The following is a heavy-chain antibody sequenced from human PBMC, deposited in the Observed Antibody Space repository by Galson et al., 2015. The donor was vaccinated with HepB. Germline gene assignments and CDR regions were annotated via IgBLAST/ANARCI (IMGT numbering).Heavy chain of an antibody. Sequence: SLRLSCAASGFTFSSYAMRWVRQAPGKGLEWVAVISYDGSNKYYADSVKGRFTISRDDSKNTLYLQMNSLRAEDTAVYYCAREIFARRGRYSYYYGMDVWGQGTTVTVSS. J-gene: IGHJ6*02. CDR1: GFTFSSYA. D-gene: IGHD1-26*01. CDR2: ISYDGSNK. CDR3: AREIFARRGRYSYYYGMDV. V-gene: IGHV3-30-3*01.